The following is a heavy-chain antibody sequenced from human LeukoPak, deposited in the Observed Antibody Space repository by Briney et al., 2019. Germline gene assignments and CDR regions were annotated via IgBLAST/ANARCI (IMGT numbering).Heavy chain of an antibody. CDR1: GLTFSSYG. Sequence: GGTLRLSCAASGLTFSSYGMSWVRQAPGKGLEWVSAISGSGGSTYYADSVKGRFTISRDNSKNTLYLQMNSLRAEDTAVYYCATYFLGKQLVGGLDYWGQGTLVTVSS. J-gene: IGHJ4*02. CDR2: ISGSGGST. CDR3: ATYFLGKQLVGGLDY. D-gene: IGHD6-6*01. V-gene: IGHV3-23*01.